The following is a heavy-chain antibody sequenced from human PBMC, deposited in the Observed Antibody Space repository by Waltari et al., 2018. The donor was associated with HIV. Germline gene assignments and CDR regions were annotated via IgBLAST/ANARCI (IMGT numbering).Heavy chain of an antibody. V-gene: IGHV3-9*01. CDR1: GFKFAVYA. J-gene: IGHJ3*02. Sequence: EVLLVESGGGLVQPGGSLRRSCADSGFKFAVYASHWVRQAPGRGLEWVSSISWNSGTIGYADSVKGRFTISRDNAKNSLSLQMNSLRPGDTALYYCAKVGMTAVTSYAIDIWGQGTMVTVSS. D-gene: IGHD4-17*01. CDR3: AKVGMTAVTSYAIDI. CDR2: ISWNSGTI.